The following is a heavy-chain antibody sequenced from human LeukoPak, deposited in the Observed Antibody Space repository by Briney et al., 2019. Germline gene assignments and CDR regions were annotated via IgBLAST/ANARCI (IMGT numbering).Heavy chain of an antibody. D-gene: IGHD1-26*01. CDR2: ISAYNGNT. CDR3: ARDGTRAYNWFDP. CDR1: GYTFTSYG. J-gene: IGHJ5*02. Sequence: ASVKVSCKASGYTFTSYGISWVRQAPGQGLEWMGWISAYNGNTNQAQKFQGRVTMTTDTSTSTASMELRSLRSDDTAVYYCARDGTRAYNWFDPWGQGTLVTVSS. V-gene: IGHV1-18*01.